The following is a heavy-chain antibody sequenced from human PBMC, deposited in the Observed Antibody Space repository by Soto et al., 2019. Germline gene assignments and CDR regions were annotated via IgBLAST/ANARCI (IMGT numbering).Heavy chain of an antibody. Sequence: GGSLRLSCAASGFTFSSDWMHWVRQAPGKGLVWVSRINSDGSITNYADSVKGRFTISRDNAENTLYLQMNSLSVEDTAVYYCARSPGGPNWFDPWGQGTLVTVSS. D-gene: IGHD2-15*01. J-gene: IGHJ5*02. CDR2: INSDGSIT. V-gene: IGHV3-74*01. CDR1: GFTFSSDW. CDR3: ARSPGGPNWFDP.